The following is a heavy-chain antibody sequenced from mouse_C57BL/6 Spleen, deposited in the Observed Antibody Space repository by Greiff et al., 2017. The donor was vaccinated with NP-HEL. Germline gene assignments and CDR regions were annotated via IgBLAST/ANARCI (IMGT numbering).Heavy chain of an antibody. J-gene: IGHJ3*01. Sequence: VQLQQSGPGMVKPSQSLSLTCTVTGYSITSGYDWHWIRHFPGNKLEWMGYISYSGSTNYNPSLKSRISITHDTSKNHFFLKLNSVTTEDTATYYCARDDGYYPFAYWGQGTLVTVSA. V-gene: IGHV3-1*01. CDR3: ARDDGYYPFAY. CDR2: ISYSGST. D-gene: IGHD2-3*01. CDR1: GYSITSGYD.